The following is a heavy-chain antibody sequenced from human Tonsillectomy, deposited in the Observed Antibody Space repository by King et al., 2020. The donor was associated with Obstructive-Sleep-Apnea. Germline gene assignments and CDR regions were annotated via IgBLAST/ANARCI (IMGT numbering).Heavy chain of an antibody. V-gene: IGHV3-30*04. D-gene: IGHD6-13*01. Sequence: VQLVESGGGVVQPGRSLRLSCAASGFTFSSYAMHLVRQAPGKGLEWVAVISYDGSNKYYADSVKGRFTISRDNSKNTLYLQMNSLRAEDTAVYYCATPRGRVAAGGFDYWGQGTLVTVSS. J-gene: IGHJ4*02. CDR2: ISYDGSNK. CDR1: GFTFSSYA. CDR3: ATPRGRVAAGGFDY.